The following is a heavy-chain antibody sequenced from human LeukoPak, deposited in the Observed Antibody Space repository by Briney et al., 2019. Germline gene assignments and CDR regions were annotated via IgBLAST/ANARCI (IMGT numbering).Heavy chain of an antibody. J-gene: IGHJ2*01. CDR1: GYKFTTYW. V-gene: IGHV5-51*01. CDR3: ARRGGDGLWYFDL. CDR2: IYPADSDT. D-gene: IGHD2-21*02. Sequence: GEPLKISCKASGYKFTTYWIGRVRQMPGKGLEWMGIIYPADSDTAYSPPFQGQVTFSADKSISTAYLQWTSLKASDTAMYYCARRGGDGLWYFDLWGRGTLVTVSS.